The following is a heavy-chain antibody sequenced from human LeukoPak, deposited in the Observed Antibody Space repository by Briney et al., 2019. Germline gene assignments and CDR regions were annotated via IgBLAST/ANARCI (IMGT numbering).Heavy chain of an antibody. Sequence: KPSETLSLTCAVYGGSFSGYYWSWLRQPPGKGLEWIGEINHSGSTNYNPSLKSRVTISVDTSKNQFSLKLSSVTAADRAVYYCARGEPEYSSSWYPNYYYYYYMDVWGKGTTVTVSS. V-gene: IGHV4-34*01. CDR3: ARGEPEYSSSWYPNYYYYYYMDV. J-gene: IGHJ6*03. CDR1: GGSFSGYY. D-gene: IGHD6-13*01. CDR2: INHSGST.